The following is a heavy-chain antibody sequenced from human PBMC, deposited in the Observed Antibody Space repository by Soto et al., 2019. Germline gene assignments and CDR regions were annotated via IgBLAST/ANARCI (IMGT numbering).Heavy chain of an antibody. V-gene: IGHV3-11*01. J-gene: IGHJ5*02. Sequence: GGSLRLSCAASGFPFSDSYMAWIRQAPGKGLEEIATISSTGSTPYYADSVKGRFTISRDNAQNSLYLEMNNLRAEDTAVYYCVRGQQLVANWLDPWGQGILVT. CDR1: GFPFSDSY. D-gene: IGHD6-6*01. CDR3: VRGQQLVANWLDP. CDR2: ISSTGSTP.